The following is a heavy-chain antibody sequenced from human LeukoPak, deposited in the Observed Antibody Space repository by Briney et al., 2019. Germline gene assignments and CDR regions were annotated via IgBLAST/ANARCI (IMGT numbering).Heavy chain of an antibody. V-gene: IGHV4-4*07. Sequence: SETLSLTCTVSGGSISSYYRSWIRQPAGKGLEWIGRIYTSGSTNYNPSLKSRVTMSVDTSKNQFSLKLSSVTAADTAVYYCARDEEDYYGSGSYSSDYWGQGTLVTVSS. D-gene: IGHD3-10*01. CDR1: GGSISSYY. CDR3: ARDEEDYYGSGSYSSDY. J-gene: IGHJ4*02. CDR2: IYTSGST.